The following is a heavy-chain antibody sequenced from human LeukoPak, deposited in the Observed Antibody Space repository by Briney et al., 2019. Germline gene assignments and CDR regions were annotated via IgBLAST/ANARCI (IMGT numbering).Heavy chain of an antibody. CDR2: INPNSGGT. D-gene: IGHD3-10*01. Sequence: ASVKVSCKASGYTFTGYYMHWVRQAPGQGLEWMGWINPNSGGTNYAQKFQGRVTMTRDTSISTAYVELSRLRSDDTAVYYCARFPYYYGSGSYLLDNWFDPWGQGTLVTVSS. J-gene: IGHJ5*02. CDR1: GYTFTGYY. V-gene: IGHV1-2*02. CDR3: ARFPYYYGSGSYLLDNWFDP.